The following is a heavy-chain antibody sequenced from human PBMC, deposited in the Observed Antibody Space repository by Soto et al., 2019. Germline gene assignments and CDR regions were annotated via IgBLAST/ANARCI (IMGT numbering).Heavy chain of an antibody. D-gene: IGHD3-16*01. J-gene: IGHJ4*02. V-gene: IGHV4-39*07. CDR2: IYYSGST. Sequence: SETLSLTCTVSGGSISSSSYYWGWIRQPPGKGLEWIGSIYYSGSTYYNPSLKSRVTISVDTSKNQFSLKTEDTAVYYCTTEKRGSPGYWGQGTLVTVSS. CDR1: GGSISSSSYY. CDR3: GSPGY.